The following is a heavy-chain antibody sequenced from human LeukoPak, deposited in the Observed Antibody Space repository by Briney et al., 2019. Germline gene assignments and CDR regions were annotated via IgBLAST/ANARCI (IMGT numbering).Heavy chain of an antibody. CDR1: GYSISSGYY. V-gene: IGHV4-38-2*01. D-gene: IGHD6-19*01. J-gene: IGHJ4*02. CDR3: ARIPYSSGWEGFDY. CDR2: IYHSGST. Sequence: KSSETLSLTCAVSGYSISSGYYWGWIRQPPGKGLEWIGSIYHSGSTYYNPSLKSRVTISVDTSKNQFSLKLSSVTAADTAVYYCARIPYSSGWEGFDYWGQGTLVTVSS.